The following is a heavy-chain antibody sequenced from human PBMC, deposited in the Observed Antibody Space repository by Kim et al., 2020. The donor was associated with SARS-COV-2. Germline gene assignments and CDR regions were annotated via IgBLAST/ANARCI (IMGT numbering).Heavy chain of an antibody. V-gene: IGHV4-59*08. J-gene: IGHJ3*02. CDR3: ARHRVQLWLQEGAFDI. D-gene: IGHD5-18*01. Sequence: SRKSRVTISVDTSKNQFSLKLSSVTAADTAVYYCARHRVQLWLQEGAFDIWGQGTMVTVSS.